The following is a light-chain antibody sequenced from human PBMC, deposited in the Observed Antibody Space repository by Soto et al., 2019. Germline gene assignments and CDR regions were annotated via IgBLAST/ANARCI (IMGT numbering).Light chain of an antibody. CDR1: QSVRSSS. J-gene: IGKJ4*01. Sequence: EIVLTQSPRTLSLSPGESATLSCTASQSVRSSSLAWYQQKPGQAPGLLMFGASGRATGTPPRFSGRGSGTDFTLTISRLEPEDFAVYYCQQYGTSPLTFGGGTKVDI. CDR3: QQYGTSPLT. V-gene: IGKV3-20*01. CDR2: GAS.